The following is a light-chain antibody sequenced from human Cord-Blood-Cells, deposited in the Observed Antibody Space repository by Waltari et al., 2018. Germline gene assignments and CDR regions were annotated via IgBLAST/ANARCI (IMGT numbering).Light chain of an antibody. CDR2: GKN. V-gene: IGLV3-19*01. J-gene: IGLJ2*01. CDR3: SSRDSSGNHRV. Sequence: SSELTQDPAVSVALGQTVRITCQGDSLRSNYASWYQQKPRQAPVLVIYGKNNRTSGIPARFSGSSTGNTASLTITGAQAEDEADYYCSSRDSSGNHRVFGGGTKLTVL. CDR1: SLRSNY.